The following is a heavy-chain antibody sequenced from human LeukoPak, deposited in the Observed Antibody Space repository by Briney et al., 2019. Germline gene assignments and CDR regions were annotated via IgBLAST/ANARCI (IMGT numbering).Heavy chain of an antibody. CDR2: INPNSGGT. D-gene: IGHD6-19*01. Sequence: ASVTVSCTASGYTFTGYYMHWVRQAPGQGLEWMGWINPNSGGTNYAQKFQGRVTMTRDTSISTAYMELSRLRSDDTAVYYCAREGYSSGNFDYWGQGTLVTVSS. CDR1: GYTFTGYY. CDR3: AREGYSSGNFDY. J-gene: IGHJ4*02. V-gene: IGHV1-2*02.